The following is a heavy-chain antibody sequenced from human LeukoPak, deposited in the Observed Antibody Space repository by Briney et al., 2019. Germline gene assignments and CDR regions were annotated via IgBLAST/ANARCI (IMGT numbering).Heavy chain of an antibody. CDR2: IQYDGSNK. CDR3: AKDRCSNGIGCYYYYMDL. Sequence: GGSLRLSCAASAFIFSSYGMHWVRQAPGKGLEWVAYIQYDGSNKQYADSVKGRFSISRDSSKNVLYLQMNSLRAEDTAVYYCAKDRCSNGIGCYYYYMDLWGKGTTVTISS. J-gene: IGHJ6*03. CDR1: AFIFSSYG. V-gene: IGHV3-30*02. D-gene: IGHD2-8*01.